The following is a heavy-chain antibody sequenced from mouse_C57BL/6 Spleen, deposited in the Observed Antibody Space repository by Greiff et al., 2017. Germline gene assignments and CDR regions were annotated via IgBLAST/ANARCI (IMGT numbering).Heavy chain of an antibody. D-gene: IGHD2-2*01. CDR1: GYSFTGYY. CDR2: INPSTGGT. V-gene: IGHV1-42*01. Sequence: VQLKESGPELVKPGASAKISCKASGYSFTGYYMNWVKQSPEKSLEWIGEINPSTGGTTYNQKFKAKATLTVDKSSSTAYMQLKSLTSEDSAVYYCARVGYGYDLYYAMDYWGQGTSVTVSS. CDR3: ARVGYGYDLYYAMDY. J-gene: IGHJ4*01.